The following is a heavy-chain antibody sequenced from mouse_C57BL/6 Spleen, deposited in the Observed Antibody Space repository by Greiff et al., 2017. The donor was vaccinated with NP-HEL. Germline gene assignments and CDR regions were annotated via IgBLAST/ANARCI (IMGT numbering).Heavy chain of an antibody. CDR3: ARYPVTAGYFDV. Sequence: EVQLQQSGPELVKPGASVKISCKASGYTFTDYYMNWVKQSHGKSLEWIGDINPNNGGTSYNQKFKGKATLTVDKSSSTAYMELRSLTSEDSAVYYCARYPVTAGYFDVWGTGTTVTVSS. J-gene: IGHJ1*03. CDR1: GYTFTDYY. CDR2: INPNNGGT. V-gene: IGHV1-26*01. D-gene: IGHD2-2*01.